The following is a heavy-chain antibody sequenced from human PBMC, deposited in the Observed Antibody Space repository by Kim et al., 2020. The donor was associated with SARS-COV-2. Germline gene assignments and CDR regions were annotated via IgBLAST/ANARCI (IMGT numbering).Heavy chain of an antibody. CDR2: IYPGDSDT. Sequence: GESLKISCKASGYSFTSYWFAWVRQMPGKGLEWMGIIYPGDSDTTYSPSFQGQVTFSADRSISTTYVQWSSLKASDTAMYYCARRGRKELYWYFDLWGRGTLVTVSS. D-gene: IGHD1-26*01. CDR3: ARRGRKELYWYFDL. V-gene: IGHV5-51*01. J-gene: IGHJ2*01. CDR1: GYSFTSYW.